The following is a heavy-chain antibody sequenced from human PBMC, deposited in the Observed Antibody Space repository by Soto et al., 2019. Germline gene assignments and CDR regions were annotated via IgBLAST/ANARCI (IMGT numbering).Heavy chain of an antibody. CDR3: AREGGGYCSGASCYPYYFDS. J-gene: IGHJ4*02. V-gene: IGHV1-3*01. Sequence: QVQLVQSGAEVKKPGASVKVSCKASGYTFTTYAIHWVRQAPGQSHEWMGWINAGNGNTRHSQKVQGRVTITRDTSAGTAFLGLSSLGSEDTAVYYCAREGGGYCSGASCYPYYFDSWGQGTLVTVSS. CDR1: GYTFTTYA. CDR2: INAGNGNT. D-gene: IGHD2-15*01.